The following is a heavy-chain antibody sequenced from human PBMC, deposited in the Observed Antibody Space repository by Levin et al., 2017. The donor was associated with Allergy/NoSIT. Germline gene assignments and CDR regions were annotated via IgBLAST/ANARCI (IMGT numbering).Heavy chain of an antibody. J-gene: IGHJ4*02. CDR2: IYHSGST. V-gene: IGHV4-4*02. Sequence: PSETLSLTCAVSGGSISSSNWWSWVRQPPGKGLEWIGEIYHSGSTNYNPSLKSRVTISVDKSKNQFSLKLSSVTAADTAVYYCASHIAVAGSIYYYFDYWGQGTLVTVSS. CDR1: GGSISSSNW. D-gene: IGHD6-19*01. CDR3: ASHIAVAGSIYYYFDY.